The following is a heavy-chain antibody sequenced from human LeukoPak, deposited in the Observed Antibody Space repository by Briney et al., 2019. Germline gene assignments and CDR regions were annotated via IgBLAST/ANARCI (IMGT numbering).Heavy chain of an antibody. V-gene: IGHV4-61*02. CDR2: IYTSGST. CDR3: ARGGSSGYFDY. Sequence: SQTLSLTCTVSGGSISSGSYYWSWIRQPAGKGLEWIGRIYTSGSTNYNPSLKSRVTISVDTSKNQFSLKLSSVTAADTAVYYCARGGSSGYFDYWGQGTLVTVSS. J-gene: IGHJ4*02. CDR1: GGSISSGSYY. D-gene: IGHD3-22*01.